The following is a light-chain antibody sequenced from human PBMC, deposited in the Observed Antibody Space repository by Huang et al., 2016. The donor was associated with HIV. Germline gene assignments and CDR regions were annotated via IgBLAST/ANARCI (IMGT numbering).Light chain of an antibody. Sequence: EIVLTQSPGTLSLSPGERATLSCRASQSVSSSSLAWYQHKPGQAPRLLFYGASSRATGIPDRFSGSGSGTDFTLTISRLEPEDFAVYYCQQYDSSPWTFGQGTKVEIK. J-gene: IGKJ1*01. CDR3: QQYDSSPWT. CDR2: GAS. CDR1: QSVSSSS. V-gene: IGKV3-20*01.